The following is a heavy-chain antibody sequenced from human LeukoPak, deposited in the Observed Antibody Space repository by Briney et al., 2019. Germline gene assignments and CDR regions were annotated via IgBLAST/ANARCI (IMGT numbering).Heavy chain of an antibody. CDR1: GGSISSSSYC. Sequence: PSETLSLTCTVSGGSISSSSYCWGWLLQPPWNGWEGIGSTFFSRSTYYNPSLKSRVTISVDTSKTQFSLKLSSVTAADTAVYYCARLTLAYCGGDCYVWGQGTLVTVSS. CDR2: TFFSRST. D-gene: IGHD2-21*02. V-gene: IGHV4-39*01. CDR3: ARLTLAYCGGDCYV. J-gene: IGHJ4*02.